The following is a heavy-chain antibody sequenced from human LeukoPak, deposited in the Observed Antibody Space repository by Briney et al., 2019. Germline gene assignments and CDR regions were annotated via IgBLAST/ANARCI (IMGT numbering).Heavy chain of an antibody. CDR2: MNPNSGNT. D-gene: IGHD3-16*01. Sequence: GASVKVSCKASGYTFTSYDINWVRQATGQGLEWMGWMNPNSGNTGYAQKFQGRVIITRNTSISTAYMELSSLRSEDTAVYYCARVVGDYNGLFDYWGQGTLVTVSS. J-gene: IGHJ4*02. V-gene: IGHV1-8*03. CDR3: ARVVGDYNGLFDY. CDR1: GYTFTSYD.